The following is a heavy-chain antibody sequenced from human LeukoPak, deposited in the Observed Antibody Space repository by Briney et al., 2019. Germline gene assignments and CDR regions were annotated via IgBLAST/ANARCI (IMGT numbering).Heavy chain of an antibody. CDR2: LRGNGHST. CDR3: TKGIELERPFDY. D-gene: IGHD1-1*01. J-gene: IGHJ4*02. CDR1: AFTFSSYA. Sequence: PGRSLRLSCAPSAFTFSSYAMSWVRQAPGRGRECVSTLRGNGHSTDDAASVTGPLTISRDYSKNTMHIPMNSLRAEDTAVYSCTKGIELERPFDYWGQGTLVTVSS. V-gene: IGHV3-23*01.